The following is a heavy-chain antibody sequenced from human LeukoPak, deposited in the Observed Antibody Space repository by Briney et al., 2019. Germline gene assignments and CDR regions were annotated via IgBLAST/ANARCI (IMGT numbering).Heavy chain of an antibody. V-gene: IGHV3-23*01. Sequence: GGSLRLSCATSGFTFSNFAMSWVRQAPGKGLEWVSGISASGGNTYYADSVKGRFTISRDNSKNTLYLQMNSLRAEDTAVYYCAKALYGDYGRFDYWGQGTLVTVSS. CDR2: ISASGGNT. D-gene: IGHD4-17*01. CDR1: GFTFSNFA. J-gene: IGHJ4*02. CDR3: AKALYGDYGRFDY.